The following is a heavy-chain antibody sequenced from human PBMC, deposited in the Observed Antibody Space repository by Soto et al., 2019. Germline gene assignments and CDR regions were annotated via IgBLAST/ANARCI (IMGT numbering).Heavy chain of an antibody. D-gene: IGHD2-21*02. CDR1: GDSISSDKW. CDR2: IHHSGRT. J-gene: IGHJ4*02. V-gene: IGHV4-4*02. CDR3: ARGGDWQFDY. Sequence: QVQLQESGPGLVKPSGTLSLTCAVSGDSISSDKWWSWVRQPPGKGLEWIGEIHHSGRTNYNPSLKSRVTILVEKSKNPVSLELSSMPAADTAVYYCARGGDWQFDYWGQGTLVTVSS.